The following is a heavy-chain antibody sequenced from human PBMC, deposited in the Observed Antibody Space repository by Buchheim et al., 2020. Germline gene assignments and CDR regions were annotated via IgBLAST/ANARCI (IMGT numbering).Heavy chain of an antibody. D-gene: IGHD6-19*01. CDR1: GFTFSSYA. CDR2: ISGSGGST. Sequence: EVQLLESGGGLVQPGGSLRLSCAASGFTFSSYAMSWVRQAPGKGLEWVSAISGSGGSTYYADSVKGRFTIPRDNSKNTLYLQMNSLRAEDTAVYYCAKDPGGIAVAGPSENYFDYWGQGTL. CDR3: AKDPGGIAVAGPSENYFDY. J-gene: IGHJ4*02. V-gene: IGHV3-23*01.